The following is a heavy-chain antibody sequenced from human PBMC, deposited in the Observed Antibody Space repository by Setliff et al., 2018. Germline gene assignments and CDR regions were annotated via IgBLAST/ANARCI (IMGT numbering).Heavy chain of an antibody. CDR2: IYYSGST. D-gene: IGHD6-19*01. CDR1: GASITSDAYY. V-gene: IGHV4-31*03. CDR3: ARSRTIAVKGGVFAV. Sequence: TSETLSLTCIVSGASITSDAYYWSWVRQHPGKGLEWIGYIYYSGSTYYNPSLESRVTISLDSSKNQFSLELHSVTAADTAVYYCARSRTIAVKGGVFAVWGRGTLVTV. J-gene: IGHJ2*01.